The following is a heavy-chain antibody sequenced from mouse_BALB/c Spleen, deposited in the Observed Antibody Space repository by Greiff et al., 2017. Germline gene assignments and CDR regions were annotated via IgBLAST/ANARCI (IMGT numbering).Heavy chain of an antibody. CDR3: ARIYRYDDWYFDV. CDR2: IWSGGST. CDR1: GFSLTSYG. V-gene: IGHV2-2*02. Sequence: QVQLKQSGPGLVQPSQSLSITCTVSGFSLTSYGVHWVRQSPGKGLEWLGVIWSGGSTDYNAAFISRLSISKDNSKSQVFFKMNSLQANDTAISYCARIYRYDDWYFDVWGAGTTVTVSS. J-gene: IGHJ1*01. D-gene: IGHD2-14*01.